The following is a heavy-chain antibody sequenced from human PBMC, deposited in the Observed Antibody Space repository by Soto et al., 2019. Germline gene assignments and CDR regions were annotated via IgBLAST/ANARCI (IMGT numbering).Heavy chain of an antibody. CDR3: ARVIGYYSFIDY. V-gene: IGHV1-3*01. CDR1: GYTFTSYA. Sequence: ASVKVSCKASGYTFTSYAMHWARQAPGQRLEWMGWINAGNGNTKYSQKFQGRVTITRDTSASTAYMELSSLRSEDTAVYYCARVIGYYSFIDYWGQGTLVTVSS. J-gene: IGHJ4*02. CDR2: INAGNGNT. D-gene: IGHD3-22*01.